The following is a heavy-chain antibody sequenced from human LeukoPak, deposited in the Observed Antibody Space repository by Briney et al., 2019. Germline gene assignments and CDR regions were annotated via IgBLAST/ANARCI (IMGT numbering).Heavy chain of an antibody. CDR1: GFTFSSYA. V-gene: IGHV3-23*01. CDR3: AKAGDFWSGYRYYYYMDV. Sequence: GGSLRLSCAASGFTFSSYAMSWVRQAPGKGLEWVSAISGSGGSTYYADSVKGRFTISRDNSKNTLYLQMNSLRAEDTAVYYCAKAGDFWSGYRYYYYMDVWGKGTTVTVSS. D-gene: IGHD3-3*01. J-gene: IGHJ6*03. CDR2: ISGSGGST.